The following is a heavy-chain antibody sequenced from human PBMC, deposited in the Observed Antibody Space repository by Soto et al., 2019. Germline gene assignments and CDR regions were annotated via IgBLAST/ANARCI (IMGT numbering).Heavy chain of an antibody. CDR1: GGSISSYY. CDR3: ARGGIQLWPRPAFDI. D-gene: IGHD5-18*01. CDR2: IYYSGST. Sequence: SETLSLTCTVSGGSISSYYWSWIRQPPGKGLEWIGYIYYSGSTNYNPPLKSRVTISVDTSKNQFSLKLSSVTAADTAVYYCARGGIQLWPRPAFDICGQGTMVIVSS. J-gene: IGHJ3*02. V-gene: IGHV4-59*01.